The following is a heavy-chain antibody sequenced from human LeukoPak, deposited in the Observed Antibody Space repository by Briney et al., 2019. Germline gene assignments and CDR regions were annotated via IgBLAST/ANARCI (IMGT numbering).Heavy chain of an antibody. CDR1: GYSISSGYC. V-gene: IGHV4-38-2*02. CDR2: ICHSETT. Sequence: SETLSLTCTVFGYSISSGYCWGWIRQPPGKGLEWIGNICHSETTYYNPSLKSRVTISLDTSKNQFSLKLSSVTAADTAVYYCARGGLVVPAAMGNNWFDPWGQGTLVTVSS. CDR3: ARGGLVVPAAMGNNWFDP. J-gene: IGHJ5*02. D-gene: IGHD2-2*01.